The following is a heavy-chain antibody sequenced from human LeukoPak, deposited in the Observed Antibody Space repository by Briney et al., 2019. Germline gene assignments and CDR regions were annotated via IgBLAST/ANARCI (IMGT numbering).Heavy chain of an antibody. J-gene: IGHJ4*02. Sequence: SETLFLTCAVYGGSFSGYYWSWIRQPPGKGLEWIGEINHSGSTNYNPSLKSRVTIPVDTSKNQFSLKLSSVTAADTAVYYCARYRMVRGVRHFADYWGQGTLVTVSS. V-gene: IGHV4-34*01. CDR2: INHSGST. CDR1: GGSFSGYY. CDR3: ARYRMVRGVRHFADY. D-gene: IGHD3-10*01.